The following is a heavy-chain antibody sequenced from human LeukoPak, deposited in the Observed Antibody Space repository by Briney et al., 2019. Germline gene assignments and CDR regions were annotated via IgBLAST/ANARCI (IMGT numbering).Heavy chain of an antibody. J-gene: IGHJ4*02. D-gene: IGHD4-23*01. V-gene: IGHV4-59*01. CDR1: GGSISSYY. CDR2: IHYSGST. Sequence: SETLSLTCTVSGGSISSYYWSWIRQPPGKGLEWIGYIHYSGSTNYNPSLKSRVTISVDTSKNQFSLKLSSVTAADTAVYYCARAANYGGNPGPFDCWGQGTLVTFSS. CDR3: ARAANYGGNPGPFDC.